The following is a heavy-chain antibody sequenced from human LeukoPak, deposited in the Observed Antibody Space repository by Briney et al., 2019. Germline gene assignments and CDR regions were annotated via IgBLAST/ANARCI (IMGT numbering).Heavy chain of an antibody. CDR1: GFTFSSYE. CDR2: ISGSSAYI. CDR3: ARDPEGYYYGSGKPYYYGMDV. J-gene: IGHJ6*02. V-gene: IGHV3-21*01. Sequence: PGGSLRLSCAASGFTFSSYEMNWVRQAPGKGLEWVSSISGSSAYIYYADSVKGRFTISRDNAKNSLYLQMNSLRAEDTAIYYCARDPEGYYYGSGKPYYYGMDVWGQGTTVSVSS. D-gene: IGHD3-10*01.